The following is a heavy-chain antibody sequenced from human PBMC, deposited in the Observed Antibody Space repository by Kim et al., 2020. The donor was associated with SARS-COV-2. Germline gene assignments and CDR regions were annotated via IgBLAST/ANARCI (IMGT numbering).Heavy chain of an antibody. CDR1: GFIFSSSW. CDR2: INSDGSSI. Sequence: GGSLRLSCAASGFIFSSSWMYWVRQAPGKGLVWVSRINSDGSSISYADSVKGRFTISRDNAKNTLYLQTNSLSAEDTAVYYCARGGVGGTPDYWGQGTLVTVSS. V-gene: IGHV3-74*01. CDR3: ARGGVGGTPDY. D-gene: IGHD1-26*01. J-gene: IGHJ4*02.